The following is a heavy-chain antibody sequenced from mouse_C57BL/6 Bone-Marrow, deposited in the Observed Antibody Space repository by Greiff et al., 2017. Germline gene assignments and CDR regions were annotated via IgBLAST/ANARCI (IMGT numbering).Heavy chain of an antibody. Sequence: EVQLQESGGGLVKPGGSLKLSCAASGFTFSSYAMSWVRQTPEKRLEWVATISDGGSYTYYPDNVKGRFTISRDNAKNNLYLQMSHLKSEDTAMYYCARETGYWGQGTTLTVSS. J-gene: IGHJ2*01. CDR3: ARETGY. V-gene: IGHV5-4*01. CDR1: GFTFSSYA. CDR2: ISDGGSYT.